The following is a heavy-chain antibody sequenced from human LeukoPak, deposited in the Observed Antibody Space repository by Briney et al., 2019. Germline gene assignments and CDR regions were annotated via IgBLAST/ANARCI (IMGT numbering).Heavy chain of an antibody. CDR2: MNPNSVNT. J-gene: IGHJ4*02. D-gene: IGHD6-19*01. CDR3: ARDPTQFSSGWYGY. Sequence: ASVKVSCKTSGYTFTSYDINWVRQATGQGLEWMGRMNPNSVNTDYAQKLQGRVTMTTDTSTSTAYMELRSLRSDDTAVYYCARDPTQFSSGWYGYWGQGTLVTVSS. CDR1: GYTFTSYD. V-gene: IGHV1-8*01.